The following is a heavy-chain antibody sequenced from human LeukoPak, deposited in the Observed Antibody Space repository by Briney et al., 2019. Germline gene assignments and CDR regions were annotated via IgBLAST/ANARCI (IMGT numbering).Heavy chain of an antibody. D-gene: IGHD6-13*01. CDR2: INPNSGGT. Sequence: ASVKVSCKASGYTFTGYYMHWVRQAPGQGIEWMGWINPNSGGTNYAQKFQGRVTMTRDTSISTAYMELSRLRSDDTAVYYCARDGRGSSWSFDYWGQGTLVTVSS. V-gene: IGHV1-2*02. CDR1: GYTFTGYY. CDR3: ARDGRGSSWSFDY. J-gene: IGHJ4*02.